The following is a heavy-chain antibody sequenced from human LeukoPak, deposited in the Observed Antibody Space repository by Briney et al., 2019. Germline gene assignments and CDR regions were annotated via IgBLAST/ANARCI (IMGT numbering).Heavy chain of an antibody. CDR3: ARSLTTLTYEGY. CDR2: INSGSTYT. J-gene: IGHJ4*02. D-gene: IGHD1-1*01. V-gene: IGHV3-21*01. CDR1: GFTFSSYM. Sequence: PGGSLRLSCAASGFTFSSYMMNWVRQAPGKGLEWVSSINSGSTYTYYTESVKCRFTVSRDNAKNSLFLQMNSLRAEDTAIYYCARSLTTLTYEGYWGQGTLVTVSS.